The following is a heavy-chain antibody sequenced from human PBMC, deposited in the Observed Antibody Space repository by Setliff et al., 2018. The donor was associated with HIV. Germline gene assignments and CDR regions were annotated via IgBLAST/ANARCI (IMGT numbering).Heavy chain of an antibody. CDR3: VRDATTATRNYYYGLDV. D-gene: IGHD4-17*01. CDR1: GFNFSSHT. V-gene: IGHV3-21*01. J-gene: IGHJ6*02. Sequence: PGGSLRLSCAASGFNFSSHTMNWIRQAPGKGLEWVSSISSTGTYIYYADSMKGRFTISRDNAKNSLYLQMNSLRADDTAVYYCVRDATTATRNYYYGLDVWGQGTTVTVSS. CDR2: ISSTGTYI.